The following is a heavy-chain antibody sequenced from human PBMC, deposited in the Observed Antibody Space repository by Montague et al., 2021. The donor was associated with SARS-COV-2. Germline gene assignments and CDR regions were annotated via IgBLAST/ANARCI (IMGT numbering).Heavy chain of an antibody. Sequence: SETLSLTCTVSGGSITSYYWSWIRRPPGKGLEWIGYMYYSGSTNYNPSLKSRVTLSVDTSKNQFSLKLSSVTAADTAVYYCARDFDYWGQGTLVTVSS. CDR1: GGSITSYY. V-gene: IGHV4-59*13. CDR3: ARDFDY. CDR2: MYYSGST. J-gene: IGHJ4*02.